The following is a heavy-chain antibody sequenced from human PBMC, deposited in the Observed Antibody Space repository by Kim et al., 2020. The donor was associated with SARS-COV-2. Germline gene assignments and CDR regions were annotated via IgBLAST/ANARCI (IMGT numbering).Heavy chain of an antibody. J-gene: IGHJ3*02. Sequence: ADSVKGRFTISRDNSKNTLYLQMNSLRAEDTAVYYCARTMDGGWYFAFDIWGQGTMVTVSS. CDR3: ARTMDGGWYFAFDI. V-gene: IGHV3-33*01. D-gene: IGHD6-19*01.